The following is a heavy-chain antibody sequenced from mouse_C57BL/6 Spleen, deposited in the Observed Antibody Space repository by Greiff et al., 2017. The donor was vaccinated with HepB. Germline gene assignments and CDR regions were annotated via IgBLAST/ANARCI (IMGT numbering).Heavy chain of an antibody. V-gene: IGHV1-76*01. D-gene: IGHD2-4*01. CDR3: ASPYDYEDYAMDY. J-gene: IGHJ4*01. CDR2: IYPGSGNT. Sequence: VQLQQSGAELVRPGASVKLSCKASGYTFTDYYINWVKQRPGQGLEWIARIYPGSGNTYYNEKFKGKATLTAEKSSSTAYMQLSSLTSEDSAVYFCASPYDYEDYAMDYWGQGTSVTVSS. CDR1: GYTFTDYY.